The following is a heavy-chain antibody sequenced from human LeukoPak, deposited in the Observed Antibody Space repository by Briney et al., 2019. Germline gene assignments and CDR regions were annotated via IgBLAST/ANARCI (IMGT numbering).Heavy chain of an antibody. J-gene: IGHJ4*02. CDR1: GFPFSSYS. CDR2: ISSTSSYI. CDR3: TRAVAAADFSPGY. V-gene: IGHV3-21*01. D-gene: IGHD6-13*01. Sequence: GGSLRLSCVASGFPFSSYSMNWVRQAPGKWLEWVSCISSTSSYIYYADSVKGRFTISRDNAKNSVYLQMNSLRDEDTAVYYCTRAVAAADFSPGYWGQGTLVTVSS.